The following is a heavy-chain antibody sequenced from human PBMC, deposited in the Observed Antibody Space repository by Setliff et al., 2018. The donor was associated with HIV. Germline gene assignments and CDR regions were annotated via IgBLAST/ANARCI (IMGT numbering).Heavy chain of an antibody. CDR3: ARDRKAAMVGSDAFDI. D-gene: IGHD5-18*01. CDR2: ISSSGRTI. V-gene: IGHV3-48*03. CDR1: GFTFSSYE. J-gene: IGHJ3*02. Sequence: GGSLRLSCAASGFTFSSYEMNWVRQAPGKGLEWVSYISSSGRTIYYGDSVKGRFTISRDNAKNSLYLQMNSLRAEDTAVYYCARDRKAAMVGSDAFDIWGQGTMVTVSS.